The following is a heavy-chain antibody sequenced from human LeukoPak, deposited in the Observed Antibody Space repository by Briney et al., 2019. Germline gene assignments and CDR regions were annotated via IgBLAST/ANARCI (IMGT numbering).Heavy chain of an antibody. CDR3: AKDPYYELDYYDSSGYLGYFDY. CDR2: ISGSGGST. V-gene: IGHV3-23*01. CDR1: GFTFSVHD. Sequence: GGSLRLSCAASGFTFSVHDMNWVRQAPGKGLEWVSAISGSGGSTYYADSVKGRFTISRDNSKNTLYLQMNSLRAEDTAVYYCAKDPYYELDYYDSSGYLGYFDYWGQGTLVTVSS. D-gene: IGHD3-22*01. J-gene: IGHJ4*02.